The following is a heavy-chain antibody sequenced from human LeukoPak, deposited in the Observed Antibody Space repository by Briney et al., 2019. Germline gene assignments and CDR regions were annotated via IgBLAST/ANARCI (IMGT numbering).Heavy chain of an antibody. D-gene: IGHD3-22*01. V-gene: IGHV3-11*01. Sequence: GGSLRLSCAASGFTFSDYYMSWIRQAPGKGLEWVSYISSSGSTIYYADSVKGRFTISRDNAKNSLYLQMNSLRAEDTAVYYCARDRDSSGYYYYYYGMDVWGQGTTVTVSS. CDR2: ISSSGSTI. J-gene: IGHJ6*02. CDR1: GFTFSDYY. CDR3: ARDRDSSGYYYYYYGMDV.